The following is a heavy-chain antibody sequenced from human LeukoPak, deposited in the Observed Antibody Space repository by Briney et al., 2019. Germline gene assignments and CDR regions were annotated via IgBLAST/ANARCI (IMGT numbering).Heavy chain of an antibody. CDR3: ARSSDPWLQLT. Sequence: GGSLRLSCAASGFTFSNYWMIWVRQAPGKGLEWVANIKQDGSEKRYADSVRGRFSISRDNAQTSLYLQMNSLRAEDTAVYYCARSSDPWLQLTWGQGTLVTVSS. V-gene: IGHV3-7*05. CDR1: GFTFSNYW. J-gene: IGHJ5*02. D-gene: IGHD5-24*01. CDR2: IKQDGSEK.